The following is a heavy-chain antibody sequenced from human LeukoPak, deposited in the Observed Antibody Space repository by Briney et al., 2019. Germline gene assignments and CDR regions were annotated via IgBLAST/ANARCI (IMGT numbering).Heavy chain of an antibody. D-gene: IGHD3-16*01. V-gene: IGHV5-51*01. Sequence: GESLKISCRGSGYSFTSYCIGWVRQMPGEGLEGRVINYSDDWDTRYSPSFQGQVTISADKSINTAYLQLSSLKASDPAMYYCGGLQSWGQQFIDPWGQGPLVIVSA. CDR2: NYSDDWDT. J-gene: IGHJ5*02. CDR1: GYSFTSYC. CDR3: GGLQSWGQQFIDP.